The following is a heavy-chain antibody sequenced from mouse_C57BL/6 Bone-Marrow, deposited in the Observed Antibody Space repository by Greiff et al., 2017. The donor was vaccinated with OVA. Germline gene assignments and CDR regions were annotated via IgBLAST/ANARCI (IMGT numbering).Heavy chain of an antibody. CDR3: ERQAWFAY. Sequence: VQLQQSGGGLVQPKGSLKLSCAASGFSFNTYAMNWVRQAPGKGLEWVARIRSKSNNYATYYADSVKDRFTISRDDSESMLYLQMNNLKTEDTAMYYCERQAWFAYWGQGTLVTVSA. J-gene: IGHJ3*01. V-gene: IGHV10-1*01. CDR2: IRSKSNNYAT. CDR1: GFSFNTYA.